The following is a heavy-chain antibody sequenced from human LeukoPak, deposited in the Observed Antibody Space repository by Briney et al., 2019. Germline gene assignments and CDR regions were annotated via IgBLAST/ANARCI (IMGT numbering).Heavy chain of an antibody. D-gene: IGHD6-13*01. CDR3: ARVNVTEPDIASAGTSYYYYGMDV. Sequence: SVKVSCKTSGGTFSSYAISWVRQAAGQGLEWMGGIIPIINTANSAQKFQGRVTVTADESTSTAYMELSSLRSEDTAVYYCARVNVTEPDIASAGTSYYYYGMDVWGQGTTVTVSS. CDR2: IIPIINTA. V-gene: IGHV1-69*13. J-gene: IGHJ6*02. CDR1: GGTFSSYA.